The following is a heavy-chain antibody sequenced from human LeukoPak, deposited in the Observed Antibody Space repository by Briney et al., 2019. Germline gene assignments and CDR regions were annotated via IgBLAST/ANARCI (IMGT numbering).Heavy chain of an antibody. Sequence: ASVKVSCKASGYTFTSYGISWVRQAPGQGLEWMGWISAYNGNTNYAQKLQGRVTMTTDTSTSTAYMELRSLRSDDTAVYYCAKLDSSGYHDAFDIWGQGTMVTVSS. CDR2: ISAYNGNT. D-gene: IGHD3-22*01. J-gene: IGHJ3*02. CDR3: AKLDSSGYHDAFDI. CDR1: GYTFTSYG. V-gene: IGHV1-18*01.